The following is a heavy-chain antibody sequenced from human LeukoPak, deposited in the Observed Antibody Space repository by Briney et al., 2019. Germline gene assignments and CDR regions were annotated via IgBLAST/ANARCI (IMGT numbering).Heavy chain of an antibody. Sequence: SQTLSLTCTVSGGSISSGDYYWSWIRQPPGEGLEWIVYIYYSGSTYYNPSLKSRVTISVDTSKNQFSLKLSSVTAADTAVYYCARRYGSGSSLAYWGQGTLVTVSS. V-gene: IGHV4-30-4*01. J-gene: IGHJ4*02. CDR2: IYYSGST. CDR1: GGSISSGDYY. CDR3: ARRYGSGSSLAY. D-gene: IGHD3-10*01.